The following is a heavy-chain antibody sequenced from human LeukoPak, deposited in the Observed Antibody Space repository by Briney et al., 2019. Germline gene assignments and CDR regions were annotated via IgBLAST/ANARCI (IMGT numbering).Heavy chain of an antibody. CDR2: ISYDGSNK. V-gene: IGHV3-30-3*01. Sequence: GGSLRLSCAASGFTFSDYALHWVRQAPGKGLEWVAVISYDGSNKYYADSVKGRFTISRDNAKNSLYLQMNSLRAEDTALYYCAKDLTPVTPPNYGMDVWGQGTTVTVSS. CDR3: AKDLTPVTPPNYGMDV. J-gene: IGHJ6*02. D-gene: IGHD4-17*01. CDR1: GFTFSDYA.